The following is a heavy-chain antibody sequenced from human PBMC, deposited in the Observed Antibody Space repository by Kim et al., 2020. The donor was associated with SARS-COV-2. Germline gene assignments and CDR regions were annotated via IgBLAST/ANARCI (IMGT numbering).Heavy chain of an antibody. Sequence: YYSGSTYYHPSRKSRVTISVDTSKNQFSLKLSSVTAADTAVYYCARVWDYWGQGTLVTVSS. V-gene: IGHV4-31*02. CDR3: ARVWDY. D-gene: IGHD3-10*01. J-gene: IGHJ4*02. CDR2: YYSGST.